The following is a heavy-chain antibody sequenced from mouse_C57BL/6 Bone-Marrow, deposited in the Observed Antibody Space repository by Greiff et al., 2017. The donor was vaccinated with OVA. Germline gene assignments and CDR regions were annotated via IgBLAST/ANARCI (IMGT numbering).Heavy chain of an antibody. CDR3: AVIYYDPYYARDY. Sequence: QVQLQQSGAELARPGASVKMSCKASGYTFTSYTMHWVKQRPGQGLEWIGYINPSSGYTKYNQKFKDKATLTADKSSSTAYMQLSSLTSEDSAVYYCAVIYYDPYYARDYWGQGTSVTVSS. V-gene: IGHV1-4*01. CDR1: GYTFTSYT. J-gene: IGHJ4*01. D-gene: IGHD2-4*01. CDR2: INPSSGYT.